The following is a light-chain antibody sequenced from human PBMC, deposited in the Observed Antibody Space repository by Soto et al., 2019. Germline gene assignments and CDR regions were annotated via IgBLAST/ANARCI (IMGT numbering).Light chain of an antibody. V-gene: IGKV4-1*01. CDR1: QSILYSSNNKNY. Sequence: DIVMTQSPDSLAVSLGERATINCKSSQSILYSSNNKNYLAWYQQKPGQRPKLLIYWASTRESGVPDRFSGSGTETEFTLTISSLQAEDAAVYYCLQYYTTPEAFGQGTKVEIK. CDR3: LQYYTTPEA. J-gene: IGKJ1*01. CDR2: WAS.